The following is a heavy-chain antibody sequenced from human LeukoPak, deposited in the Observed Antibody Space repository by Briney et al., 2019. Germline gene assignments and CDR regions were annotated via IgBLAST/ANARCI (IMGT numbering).Heavy chain of an antibody. CDR1: GFTFSRYW. CDR3: ARDLEY. Sequence: PGGSLRLSCAASGFTFSRYWMSWVRQAPGKGLEWVANIKEDGSENYYVDSVRGRFIISRDNAKNSLYLQMNSLRAEDTALYYCARDLEYWGQGILVTVSS. J-gene: IGHJ4*02. V-gene: IGHV3-7*01. CDR2: IKEDGSEN.